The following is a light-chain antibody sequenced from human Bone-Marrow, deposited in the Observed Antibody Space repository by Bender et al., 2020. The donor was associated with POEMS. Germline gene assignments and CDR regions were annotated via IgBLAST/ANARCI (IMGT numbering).Light chain of an antibody. J-gene: IGLJ3*02. CDR3: TSYTSSSTRV. CDR1: SSDVGTYNF. Sequence: QSALTQPASVSGSLGQSITISCTGTSSDVGTYNFVSWYQQHPGKAPKLMIYEVTNRPSGVSNRISGSKSGNTASLTISGLQAEDEADYYCTSYTSSSTRVFGGGTRLTVL. V-gene: IGLV2-14*01. CDR2: EVT.